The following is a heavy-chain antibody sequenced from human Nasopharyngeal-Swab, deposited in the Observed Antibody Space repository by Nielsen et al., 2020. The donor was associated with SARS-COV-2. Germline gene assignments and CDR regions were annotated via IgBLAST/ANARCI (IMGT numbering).Heavy chain of an antibody. Sequence: GGSLRLSCAASRSAFRSYAMHWVRQSPGKGLEWVTVISYDGSTQYYADSVKGRFSISRDNSKNTVYLQMNSLRPEDTAVYYCARDGGYRGGDCYRAFDYWGQGSLVTVSS. CDR1: RSAFRSYA. V-gene: IGHV3-30-3*01. CDR2: ISYDGSTQ. D-gene: IGHD2-21*02. J-gene: IGHJ4*02. CDR3: ARDGGYRGGDCYRAFDY.